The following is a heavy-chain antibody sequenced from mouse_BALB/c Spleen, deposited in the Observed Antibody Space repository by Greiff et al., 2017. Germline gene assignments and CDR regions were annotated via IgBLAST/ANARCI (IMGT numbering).Heavy chain of an antibody. CDR3: ARQADWAHYFDY. CDR2: ISSGGNT. V-gene: IGHV5-6-5*01. D-gene: IGHD4-1*01. J-gene: IGHJ2*01. Sequence: EVMLVESGGGLVKPGGSLKLSCAASGFTFSSYAMSWVRQTPEKRLEWVASISSGGNTYYPDSVKGRFTISRDNARNILYMQMSSLRSEDTAMYYCARQADWAHYFDYWGQGTTLTVSS. CDR1: GFTFSSYA.